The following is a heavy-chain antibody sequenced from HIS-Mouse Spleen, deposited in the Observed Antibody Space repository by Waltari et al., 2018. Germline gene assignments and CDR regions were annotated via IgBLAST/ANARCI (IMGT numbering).Heavy chain of an antibody. CDR2: ISGSGGST. CDR1: GFTFSSYA. CDR3: AKDSWGSHGFDY. V-gene: IGHV3-23*01. Sequence: EVQLLESGGGLVQPGGSLRLSCAASGFTFSSYAMSWVRQAPGKGLEWVSAISGSGGSTYYADSVKGRLTISRDNSKNTLYLQMNSLRAEDTAVYYCAKDSWGSHGFDYWGQGTLVTVSS. J-gene: IGHJ4*02. D-gene: IGHD7-27*01.